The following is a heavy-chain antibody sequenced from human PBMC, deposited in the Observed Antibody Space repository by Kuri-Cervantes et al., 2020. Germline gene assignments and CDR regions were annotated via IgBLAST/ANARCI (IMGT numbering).Heavy chain of an antibody. CDR2: IKQDGSDK. D-gene: IGHD6-19*01. J-gene: IGHJ4*02. Sequence: GGTLTLTCAASGFTFSNYWMSWVRQAPGKGLEWVANIKQDGSDKYYVTSVKGRFTISRDNAKNTLYLQMHSLRVEDTAVYFCARGGYSTGLTGDLFDHWGQGTLVTVSS. CDR1: GFTFSNYW. V-gene: IGHV3-7*01. CDR3: ARGGYSTGLTGDLFDH.